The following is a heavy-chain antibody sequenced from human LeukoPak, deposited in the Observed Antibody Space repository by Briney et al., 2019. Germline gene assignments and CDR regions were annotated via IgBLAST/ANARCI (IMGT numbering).Heavy chain of an antibody. Sequence: GGSLRLSCAASGFTFSSYTINWVRQAPGKGLEWVSSISSSSYIYYADSVKGRFTLSRDNSNNALYLQMNSLRAEDSAVYYCAKTEYTYGYDGAFDIWGQGTMVAVSS. CDR1: GFTFSSYT. CDR2: ISSSSYI. J-gene: IGHJ3*02. D-gene: IGHD5-18*01. CDR3: AKTEYTYGYDGAFDI. V-gene: IGHV3-21*04.